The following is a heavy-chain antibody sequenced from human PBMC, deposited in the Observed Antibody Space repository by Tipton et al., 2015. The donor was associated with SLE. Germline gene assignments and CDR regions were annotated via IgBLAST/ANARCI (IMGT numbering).Heavy chain of an antibody. CDR3: ARGGIYHDYSGNCDF. Sequence: TLSLTCTVSGVSISHYYWSWIRQPPGKGLEWIGYISHSGSTNYNPSLKSRVTISADTSKNQFSLRVNSVTSADTAVYYCARGGIYHDYSGNCDFWGQGTLVTASS. V-gene: IGHV4-59*01. CDR1: GVSISHYY. CDR2: ISHSGST. D-gene: IGHD3-22*01. J-gene: IGHJ4*02.